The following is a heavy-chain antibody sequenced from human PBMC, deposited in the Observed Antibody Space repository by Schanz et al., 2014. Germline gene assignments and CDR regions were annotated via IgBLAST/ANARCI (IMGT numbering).Heavy chain of an antibody. CDR2: MSYDGSIK. D-gene: IGHD2-2*01. V-gene: IGHV3-30*18. Sequence: VQLVESGGGLVQPGGSLRLSCAASGFTFSDHYMHWVRQAPGKGLEWVAAMSYDGSIKYYGDSVKGRFTISRDNSKNTLYLHMNTLRSEDTAVYYCAKDSTHIDIVLVPTAIDYWGQGTLVTVSS. CDR3: AKDSTHIDIVLVPTAIDY. J-gene: IGHJ4*02. CDR1: GFTFSDHY.